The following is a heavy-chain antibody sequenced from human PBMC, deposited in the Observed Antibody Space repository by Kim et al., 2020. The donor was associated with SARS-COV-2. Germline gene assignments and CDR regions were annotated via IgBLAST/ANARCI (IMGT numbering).Heavy chain of an antibody. J-gene: IGHJ4*02. CDR1: GFTFSTYS. CDR2: ISASGSTI. CDR3: AREGQYNTSPLDY. V-gene: IGHV3-48*02. D-gene: IGHD6-13*01. Sequence: GGSLRLSCAASGFTFSTYSMNWVRQAPVKGLEWLSYISASGSTIYFADSVKGRFTISRDNAKNSVYLHLNSLRDEDTAVYYCAREGQYNTSPLDYWGQGTLVTVSS.